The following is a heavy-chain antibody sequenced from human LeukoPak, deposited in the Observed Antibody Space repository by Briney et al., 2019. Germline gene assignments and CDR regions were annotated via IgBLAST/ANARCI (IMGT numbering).Heavy chain of an antibody. J-gene: IGHJ4*02. D-gene: IGHD4-11*01. CDR1: GFTFSNYW. V-gene: IGHV3-7*01. CDR2: IKQDGSEK. CDR3: ARSGPMHSFDY. Sequence: GSLRLSCAASGFTFSNYWMSWVRQAPGKGLEWVANIKQDGSEKYYVDSVKGRFTISRDNAKNSLYLQMSTLRAEDTAVYYCARSGPMHSFDYWGQGILVTVSP.